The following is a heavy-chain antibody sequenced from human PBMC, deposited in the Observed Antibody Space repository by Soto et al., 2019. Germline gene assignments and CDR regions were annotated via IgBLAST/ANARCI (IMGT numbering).Heavy chain of an antibody. J-gene: IGHJ6*02. CDR1: GGTFSSYV. Sequence: QVQLVQSGAEVKKPGSSVKVSCKASGGTFSSYVISWVRQAPGQGLEWMGGIIPIFGTANYAQKFQGRVTITADESTSTAYMELSSLRSEDTAVYYCARAIGYCISTSCSHYYYYGMDVWGQGTTVTVSS. CDR2: IIPIFGTA. D-gene: IGHD2-2*01. CDR3: ARAIGYCISTSCSHYYYYGMDV. V-gene: IGHV1-69*12.